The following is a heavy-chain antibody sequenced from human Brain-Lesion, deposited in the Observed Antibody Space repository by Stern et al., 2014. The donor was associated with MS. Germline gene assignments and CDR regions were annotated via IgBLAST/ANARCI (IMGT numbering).Heavy chain of an antibody. CDR1: GGSISSSNW. D-gene: IGHD6-13*01. CDR2: SDHSGST. J-gene: IGHJ4*02. CDR3: ARFPASRPHVFDS. Sequence: QVQLQESGPGLVKPSGTLSLTCVVSGGSISSSNWWSWVRQSPGKGLEWIGESDHSGSTIYNPSLKSRVPVSVDKSKNRFSLNLRSVTAADTAVYFCARFPASRPHVFDSWGQGTLVTVSS. V-gene: IGHV4-4*02.